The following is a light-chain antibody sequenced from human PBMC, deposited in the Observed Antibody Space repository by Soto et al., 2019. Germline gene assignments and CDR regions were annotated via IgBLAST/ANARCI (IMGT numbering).Light chain of an antibody. CDR3: QQYMNWPPLT. CDR1: ESISRN. CDR2: GAS. Sequence: EIVMTQSPATPSVSPGERVTLSCRASESISRNLAWYQQKPGQAPRLLIYGASSRDTGVPARFSGGGSGTEFTLTISSLQSEDSAVYFCQQYMNWPPLTFGPGTKVDV. J-gene: IGKJ3*01. V-gene: IGKV3-15*01.